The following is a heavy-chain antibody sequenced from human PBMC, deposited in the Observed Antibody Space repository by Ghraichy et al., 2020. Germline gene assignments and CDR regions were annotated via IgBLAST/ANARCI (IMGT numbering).Heavy chain of an antibody. J-gene: IGHJ4*02. D-gene: IGHD6-19*01. CDR2: INHSGST. Sequence: SETLSLTCAVYGGSFSGYYWSWIRQPPGKGLEWIGEINHSGSTNYNPSLKSRVTISVDTSKNQFSLKLSSVTAADTAVYYCARGLRFFSAVAGTPFDYWGQGTLVTVSS. V-gene: IGHV4-34*01. CDR1: GGSFSGYY. CDR3: ARGLRFFSAVAGTPFDY.